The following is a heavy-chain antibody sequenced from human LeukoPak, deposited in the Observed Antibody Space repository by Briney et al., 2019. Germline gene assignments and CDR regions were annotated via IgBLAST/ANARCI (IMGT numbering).Heavy chain of an antibody. J-gene: IGHJ4*02. V-gene: IGHV3-49*03. D-gene: IGHD1-26*01. CDR1: GFTFGDYA. CDR3: ARELSGSYYDFDY. CDR2: IRTKAYGGTT. Sequence: GGSLRLSCTASGFTFGDYARSWFRQAPGKGLEWVGFIRTKAYGGTTEYAASVKGRFTISRDDSKSIVYLQMNSLKTEDTAVYYCARELSGSYYDFDYWGQGTLVTVSS.